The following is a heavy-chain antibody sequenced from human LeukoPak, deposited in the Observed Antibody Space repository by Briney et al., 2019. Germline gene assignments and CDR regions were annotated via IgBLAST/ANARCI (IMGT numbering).Heavy chain of an antibody. Sequence: KPSETLSLTCTVSGGSISSSSYYWGWIRQPPGKGLEWIGSIYYSGSTYYNPSLKSRVTISVDTSKNQFSLKLSSVTAADTAVYYCARRTRSEASFDYWGQGTLVTVSS. J-gene: IGHJ4*02. V-gene: IGHV4-39*01. CDR1: GGSISSSSYY. CDR3: ARRTRSEASFDY. CDR2: IYYSGST.